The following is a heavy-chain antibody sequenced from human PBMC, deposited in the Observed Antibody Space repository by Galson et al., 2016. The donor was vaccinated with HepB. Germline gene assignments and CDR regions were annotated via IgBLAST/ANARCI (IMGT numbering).Heavy chain of an antibody. D-gene: IGHD2-8*02. J-gene: IGHJ6*02. Sequence: SLRLSCATSGFAFTAYEVHWVRQASGKGLEWVAVMSPGGSIELYTDSVKGRFTISRDNSRNTLYLQMNSLRPEDTAVYYSAKDLGRGRITHWYEYSYYGMDVWGQGTTVIVSS. CDR3: AKDLGRGRITHWYEYSYYGMDV. CDR2: MSPGGSIE. V-gene: IGHV3-30*18. CDR1: GFAFTAYE.